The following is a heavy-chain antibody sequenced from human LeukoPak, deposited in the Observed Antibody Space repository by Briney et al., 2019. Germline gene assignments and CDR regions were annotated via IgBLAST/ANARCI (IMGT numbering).Heavy chain of an antibody. D-gene: IGHD6-19*01. V-gene: IGHV1-2*02. CDR3: ATVYSSGWNFHY. Sequence: ASVKVSCKASGYTFTGYYMHWVRQAPGQGLEWMGWMNPNSGGTNYAQKFQGRVTITRDTSISTAYMELSSLRSDDTAVYYCATVYSSGWNFHYWGQGTLVTVPS. CDR2: MNPNSGGT. CDR1: GYTFTGYY. J-gene: IGHJ4*02.